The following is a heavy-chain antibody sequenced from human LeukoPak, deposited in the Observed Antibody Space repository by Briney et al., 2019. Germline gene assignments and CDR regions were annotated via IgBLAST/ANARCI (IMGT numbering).Heavy chain of an antibody. J-gene: IGHJ4*02. D-gene: IGHD3-3*01. CDR3: ARDPGVVAFHYFDY. V-gene: IGHV3-23*01. CDR1: GFTFSSHA. Sequence: GGSPRLSCAASGFTFSSHAMGWVRQAPGKWLEWVSGIGGLGGSTYYAGSVKGRFTISRDNSQNTLYLHMNSLRAGDTAVYYCARDPGVVAFHYFDYWGQGSLVTVSS. CDR2: IGGLGGST.